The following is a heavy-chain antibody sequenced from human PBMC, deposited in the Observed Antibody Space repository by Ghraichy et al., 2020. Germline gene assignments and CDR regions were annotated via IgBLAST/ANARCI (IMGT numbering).Heavy chain of an antibody. CDR2: INHSGST. V-gene: IGHV4-34*01. J-gene: IGHJ4*02. CDR3: ARIVGATTGAFYFDY. CDR1: GGSFSGYY. Sequence: SETLTLTCAVYGGSFSGYYWSWIRQPPGKGLEWIGEINHSGSTNYNPSLKSRVTISVDTSKNQFSLKLSSVTAADTAVYYCARIVGATTGAFYFDYWGQGTLVTVSS. D-gene: IGHD1-26*01.